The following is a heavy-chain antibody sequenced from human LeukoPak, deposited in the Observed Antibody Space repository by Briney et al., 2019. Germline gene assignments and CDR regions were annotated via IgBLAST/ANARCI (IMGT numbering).Heavy chain of an antibody. CDR3: ARDRHKYNYDSGGYPPY. Sequence: GGSLRLSCAASGFTFSSYGMSWVRQAPGKGLEWVSAIGGSGTTTYYADPVEGRFTISRDNSKNSLYLQMNTLRAEDTAVYYCARDRHKYNYDSGGYPPYWGQGTLVTVSS. J-gene: IGHJ4*02. CDR2: IGGSGTTT. D-gene: IGHD3-22*01. CDR1: GFTFSSYG. V-gene: IGHV3-23*01.